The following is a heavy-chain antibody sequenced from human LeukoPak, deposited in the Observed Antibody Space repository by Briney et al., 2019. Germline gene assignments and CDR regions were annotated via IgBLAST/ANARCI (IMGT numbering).Heavy chain of an antibody. J-gene: IGHJ6*03. V-gene: IGHV4-39*07. CDR2: IYYSGST. D-gene: IGHD5-12*01. Sequence: PSETLSLTCTVSGGSISSSSYYWGWIRQPPGKGLEWIGSIYYSGSTYYNPSLKSRVTISVDTSKNQFSLKLSSVTAADTAVYYCASQPGATISDYYYYYYMDVWGKGTTVTVS. CDR1: GGSISSSSYY. CDR3: ASQPGATISDYYYYYYMDV.